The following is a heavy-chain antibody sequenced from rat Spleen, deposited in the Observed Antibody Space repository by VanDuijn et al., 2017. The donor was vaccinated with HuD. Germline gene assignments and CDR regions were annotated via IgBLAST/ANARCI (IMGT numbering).Heavy chain of an antibody. CDR1: GHSITSSYR. D-gene: IGHD1-6*01. CDR3: ARSDGVHYYLPFAD. Sequence: EVQLQESGPGLVKPAQSLSLTCSVTGHSITSSYRWHWIRKFPGNKLEWMGYINSAGTTIYNPSLKSRISITRDASKNQFFLQVNSVTSEDTATYYCARSDGVHYYLPFADWGQGALVTVSS. J-gene: IGHJ3*01. V-gene: IGHV3-3*01. CDR2: INSAGTT.